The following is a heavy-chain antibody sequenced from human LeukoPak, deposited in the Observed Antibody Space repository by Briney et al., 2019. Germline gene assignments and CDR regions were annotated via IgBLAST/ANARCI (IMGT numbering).Heavy chain of an antibody. V-gene: IGHV3-74*01. J-gene: IGHJ4*02. D-gene: IGHD2-2*01. CDR2: INNDGSST. CDR3: ARGYCSGTSCRLLDY. Sequence: GGSLRLSCAASGFTFNDYWTHWVRQPPGRGLVWVSRINNDGSSTNYANSVKGRFTISRDNAKNTLYLQMTSLRAEDTAVYYCARGYCSGTSCRLLDYWGQGTLVTVSS. CDR1: GFTFNDYW.